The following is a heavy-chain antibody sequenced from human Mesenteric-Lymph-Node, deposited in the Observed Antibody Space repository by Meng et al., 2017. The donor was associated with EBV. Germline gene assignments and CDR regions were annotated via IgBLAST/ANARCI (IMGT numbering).Heavy chain of an antibody. V-gene: IGHV4-39*02. D-gene: IGHD3-9*01. CDR2: IYYRGTT. CDR3: ARDRPLYDILTGYLTYFDP. Sequence: LQLQESGPGLVKPSATLSLTWAVSGGSIHSSPYYWGWVRQPPGKGLEWIGSIYYRGTTHYNPSLKSRVTISIDTSKNVFSLKLSSVTAADTAVYYCARDRPLYDILTGYLTYFDPWGQGTLVTVSS. CDR1: GGSIHSSPYY. J-gene: IGHJ5*02.